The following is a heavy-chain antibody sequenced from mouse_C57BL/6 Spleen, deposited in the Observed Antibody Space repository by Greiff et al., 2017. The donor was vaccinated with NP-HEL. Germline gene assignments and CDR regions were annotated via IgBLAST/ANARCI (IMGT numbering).Heavy chain of an antibody. V-gene: IGHV1-26*01. J-gene: IGHJ1*03. Sequence: EVQLQQSGPELVKPGASVKISCKASGYTFTDYYMNWVKQSHGKSLEWIGDINPNNGGTSYNQKFKGKATLTVDKSSSTAYMDLRSLTSEDSAVYYCARGPYYYGSSYLYWYFDVWGTGTTVTVSS. D-gene: IGHD1-1*01. CDR3: ARGPYYYGSSYLYWYFDV. CDR2: INPNNGGT. CDR1: GYTFTDYY.